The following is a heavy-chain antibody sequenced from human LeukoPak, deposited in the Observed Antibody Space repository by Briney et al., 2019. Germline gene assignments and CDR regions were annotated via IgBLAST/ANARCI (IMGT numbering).Heavy chain of an antibody. Sequence: GASVKVSCKASGYTFTGYYMHWVRQAPGQGLEWMGWINPNSGGTNYAQEFQGRVTMTRDTSISTSYMELSRLRSDDTAVYYCARAWLRLNPYFDYWGQGTLVTVSS. CDR3: ARAWLRLNPYFDY. D-gene: IGHD5-12*01. CDR2: INPNSGGT. CDR1: GYTFTGYY. J-gene: IGHJ4*02. V-gene: IGHV1-2*02.